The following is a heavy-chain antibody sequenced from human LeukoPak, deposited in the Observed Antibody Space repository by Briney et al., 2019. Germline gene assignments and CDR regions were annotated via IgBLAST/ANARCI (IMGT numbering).Heavy chain of an antibody. CDR3: ARDYCSSTSCLFDY. J-gene: IGHJ4*02. CDR1: GYTFTGYH. Sequence: GASVTVSCKASGYTFTGYHMHWVRQAPGQGLEWMGRINPNSGDTNYAQKFQGRVTMTRDTSISTAYMELSRLRSDDTAGYYCARDYCSSTSCLFDYWGQGTLVTVSS. CDR2: INPNSGDT. D-gene: IGHD2-2*01. V-gene: IGHV1-2*06.